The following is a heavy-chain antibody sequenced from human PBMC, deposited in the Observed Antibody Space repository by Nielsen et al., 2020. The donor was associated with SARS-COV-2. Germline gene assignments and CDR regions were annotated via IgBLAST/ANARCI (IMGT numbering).Heavy chain of an antibody. D-gene: IGHD4/OR15-4a*01. CDR2: ISYDGSNK. CDR3: ARGPYGGYFDY. Sequence: GGSLRLSCAASGFTFSSYGMHWVRQAPGKGLEWVAVISYDGSNKYYADSVKGRFTISRDNSKNTLYLQMNSLRAEDTAVYYCARGPYGGYFDYWGQGTLVTVSS. V-gene: IGHV3-30*19. CDR1: GFTFSSYG. J-gene: IGHJ4*02.